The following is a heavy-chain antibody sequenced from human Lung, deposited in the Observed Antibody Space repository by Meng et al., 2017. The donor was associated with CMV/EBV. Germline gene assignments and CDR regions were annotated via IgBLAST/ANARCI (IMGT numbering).Heavy chain of an antibody. CDR1: GCAMTGDG. V-gene: IGHV1-18*01. CDR3: ARREGWFDS. CDR2: TGTYDDIT. J-gene: IGHJ5*01. Sequence: TGSYKASGCAMTGDGISWGRQAPGQGLGWLGWTGTYDDITNYARNLQGRVTMTTDISTSTAYMELRSLRHDDTAVYYCARREGWFDSWGQGTLVTVSS.